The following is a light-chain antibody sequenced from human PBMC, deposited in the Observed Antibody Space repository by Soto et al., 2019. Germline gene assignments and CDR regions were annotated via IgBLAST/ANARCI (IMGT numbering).Light chain of an antibody. Sequence: QSVLTQPPSASGTPGQRVTISCSGSSSNIGSNTVNWYQQLPGTAPKLLIYSNNQRPSGVPDRFSGSKSGTSASLAISGRKYEDEADYYCAAWEDSLNGPVFGTGTKLTVL. CDR2: SNN. CDR3: AAWEDSLNGPV. CDR1: SSNIGSNT. J-gene: IGLJ1*01. V-gene: IGLV1-44*01.